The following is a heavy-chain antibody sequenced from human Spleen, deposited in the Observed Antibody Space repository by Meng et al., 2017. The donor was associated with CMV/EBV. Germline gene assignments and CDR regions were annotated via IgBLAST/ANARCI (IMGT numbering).Heavy chain of an antibody. Sequence: QVQLVQSGAEVKKPGASVMVSCKASGYTFTSYGMSWLRQAPGQGLEWMGWISAYNGNTIYAQKVQGRVTMTTDASTNTAYLELRSLRSGDTAVYYCARDQQLIPAEYFQHWGPGTLVTVSS. V-gene: IGHV1-18*01. CDR2: ISAYNGNT. CDR3: ARDQQLIPAEYFQH. D-gene: IGHD6-13*01. J-gene: IGHJ1*01. CDR1: GYTFTSYG.